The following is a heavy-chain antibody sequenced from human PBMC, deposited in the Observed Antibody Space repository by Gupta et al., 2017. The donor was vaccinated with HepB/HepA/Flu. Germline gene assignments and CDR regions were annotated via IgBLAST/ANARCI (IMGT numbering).Heavy chain of an antibody. CDR1: GFTVSSNY. Sequence: EVQLVESGGGLIQAGGSLGLFCAASGFTVSSNYFTWVRQAPGKGLEWVSAIYSDGRTYYADSVKGRFTISRDNSKNTLYLQMNSLRAEDTAVYFCARAPHPFDYWGQGTLVTVSS. V-gene: IGHV3-53*01. CDR3: ARAPHPFDY. CDR2: IYSDGRT. J-gene: IGHJ4*02.